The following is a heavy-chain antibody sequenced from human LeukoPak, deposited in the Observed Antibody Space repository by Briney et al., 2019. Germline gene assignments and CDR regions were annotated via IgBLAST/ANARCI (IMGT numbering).Heavy chain of an antibody. D-gene: IGHD3-10*01. CDR3: ASYGSGSYYYYYYGMDV. Sequence: GASVKVSCKASGYSFTDYFMHWVRQAPGQGLEWMGRIIPILGIANYAQKFQGRVTITADKSTSTAYMELSSLRSEDTAVYYCASYGSGSYYYYYYGMDVWGQGTTVTVSS. V-gene: IGHV1-69*02. CDR1: GYSFTDYF. J-gene: IGHJ6*02. CDR2: IIPILGIA.